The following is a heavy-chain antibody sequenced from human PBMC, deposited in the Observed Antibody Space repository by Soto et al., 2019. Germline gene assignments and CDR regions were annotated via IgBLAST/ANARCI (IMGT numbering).Heavy chain of an antibody. CDR3: AKDQVRVVVAAAVDY. V-gene: IGHV3-30*18. D-gene: IGHD2-15*01. CDR2: ISYDGSNK. Sequence: QVQLVESGGGVVQPGRSLRLSCADSGFTFSSYGMHWVRQAPGKGLEWVAVISYDGSNKYYADSVKGGFTITRDNAKNALYLHMDSLRAEVMAVYYCAKDQVRVVVAAAVDYWWQGTLVTLAP. CDR1: GFTFSSYG. J-gene: IGHJ4*01.